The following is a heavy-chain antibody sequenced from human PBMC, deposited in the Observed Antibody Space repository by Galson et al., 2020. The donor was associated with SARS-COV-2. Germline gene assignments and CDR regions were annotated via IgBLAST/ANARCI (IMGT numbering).Heavy chain of an antibody. CDR3: AKDTAPYGSGGNDY. V-gene: IGHV3-9*01. J-gene: IGHJ4*02. CDR1: GFTFDDYA. D-gene: IGHD3-10*01. Sequence: GGSLRLSCAASGFTFDDYAMHWVRQAPGKGLEWVSGISWNSGSIGYADSVKGRFTISRDNAKNFLYLQMNSLRAEDTALYYCAKDTAPYGSGGNDYWGQGTLVTVSS. CDR2: ISWNSGSI.